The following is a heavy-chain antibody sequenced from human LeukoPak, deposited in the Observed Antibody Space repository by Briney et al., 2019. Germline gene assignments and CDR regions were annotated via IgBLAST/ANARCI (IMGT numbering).Heavy chain of an antibody. V-gene: IGHV3-30*03. D-gene: IGHD2-2*01. CDR1: GFTFSSYG. J-gene: IGHJ6*02. Sequence: GRSLRLSCAASGFTFSSYGMHWVRQAPGKGLEWVAVISYDGSNKYYADSVKGRFTISRDNSKNTLYLQMYSLRAEDTAVYYCARALSDCSSTSCHNYYYYGMDVWGQGTTVTVSS. CDR2: ISYDGSNK. CDR3: ARALSDCSSTSCHNYYYYGMDV.